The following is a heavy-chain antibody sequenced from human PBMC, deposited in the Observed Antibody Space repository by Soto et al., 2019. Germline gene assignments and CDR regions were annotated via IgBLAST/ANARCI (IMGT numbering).Heavy chain of an antibody. CDR2: IIPVFRTS. CDR1: GVTFSSYA. Sequence: QVQLVQSGAELKKPGSSVKVSCSASGVTFSSYAFTWVRQAPRQGLEWMGNIIPVFRTSNYAQGFQGRLTISADESTNTIYMELSSLRSEDTAVYFCAKDGSWDGGGGESWGQGTLVIVSS. J-gene: IGHJ4*02. D-gene: IGHD3-16*01. CDR3: AKDGSWDGGGGES. V-gene: IGHV1-69*18.